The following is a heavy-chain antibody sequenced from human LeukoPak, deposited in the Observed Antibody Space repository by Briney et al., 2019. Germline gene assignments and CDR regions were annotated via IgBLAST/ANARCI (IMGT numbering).Heavy chain of an antibody. J-gene: IGHJ5*02. Sequence: ASVKVSCKASGYTFTSYGISWVRQAPVQGLEWMGWISAYNGNTNYAQKLQGRVTMTTDTSTSTAYMELRSLRSDDTAVYYCAREVFSSSWYTVNWIDPWGQGTLVTVSS. CDR2: ISAYNGNT. CDR1: GYTFTSYG. V-gene: IGHV1-18*01. D-gene: IGHD6-13*01. CDR3: AREVFSSSWYTVNWIDP.